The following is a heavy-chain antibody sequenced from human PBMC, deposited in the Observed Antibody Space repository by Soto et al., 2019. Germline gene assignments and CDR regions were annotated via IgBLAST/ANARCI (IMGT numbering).Heavy chain of an antibody. Sequence: QVQLQESGPGLVKTSGTLSLTCAVSGVSISSSNWWSWVRQPPGKGLEWLGEIYHSGSINYNPSLKRRVTLSLDKSKNQFSLKLSSVTAADTAVYYCARLADIWGQGKMVTVSS. J-gene: IGHJ3*02. CDR3: ARLADI. CDR2: IYHSGSI. CDR1: GVSISSSNW. D-gene: IGHD6-6*01. V-gene: IGHV4-4*02.